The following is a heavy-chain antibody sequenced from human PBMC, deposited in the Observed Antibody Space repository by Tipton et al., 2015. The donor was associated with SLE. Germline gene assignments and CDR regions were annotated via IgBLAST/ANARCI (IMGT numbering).Heavy chain of an antibody. CDR2: LWYDGSKR. CDR1: GFTFSSYG. J-gene: IGHJ1*01. D-gene: IGHD6-13*01. V-gene: IGHV3-33*01. Sequence: SLRLSCAASGFTFSSYGMHWVRQAPGKGLEWVAVLWYDGSKRYYADSVKGRFTISKDNSKNTVYLQMNSLRAEDTAVYYCVAAGTFDIWGQGTLVTVSS. CDR3: VAAGTFDI.